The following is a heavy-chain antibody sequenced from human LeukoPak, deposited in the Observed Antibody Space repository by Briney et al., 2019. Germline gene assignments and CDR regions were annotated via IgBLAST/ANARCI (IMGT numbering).Heavy chain of an antibody. CDR2: INTSGST. CDR1: GGSMRNYY. CDR3: ERGVTSTNYYYFYMDV. V-gene: IGHV4-4*07. D-gene: IGHD2-8*01. Sequence: SETLSLTCTVSGGSMRNYYWSWIRQPAGRGLEWIGRINTSGSTKYNPSLKSRVTMSVDTSKNQFSLNLSSVTAADTAVYFCERGVTSTNYYYFYMDVWGKGTTVTISS. J-gene: IGHJ6*03.